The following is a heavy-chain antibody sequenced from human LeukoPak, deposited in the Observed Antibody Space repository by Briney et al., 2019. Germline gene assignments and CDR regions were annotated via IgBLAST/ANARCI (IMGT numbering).Heavy chain of an antibody. CDR1: GFTFSAYA. D-gene: IGHD3-22*01. Sequence: GTSLRLSCAGSGFTFSAYAIHWVRQAPGKGREWVAMIWYDGTNQNYADSAKGRFTISRDNSKNTVYLQMSGLRPADTAVYYCARDAEDYFDSSASFDSWGQGTLVTASS. CDR3: ARDAEDYFDSSASFDS. J-gene: IGHJ4*02. CDR2: IWYDGTNQ. V-gene: IGHV3-30*04.